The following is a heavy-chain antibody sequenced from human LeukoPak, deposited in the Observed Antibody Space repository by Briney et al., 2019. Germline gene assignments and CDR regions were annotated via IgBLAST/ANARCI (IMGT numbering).Heavy chain of an antibody. Sequence: TPSETLSLTRTVSGGSISSGGYYWSWIRQPPGKGLEWIGYIYHSGSTYYNPSLKSRVTISVDRSKNQFSLKLSSVTAADTAVYYCARDEARSSSWYPSFDYWGQGTLVTVSS. J-gene: IGHJ4*02. D-gene: IGHD6-13*01. CDR1: GGSISSGGYY. V-gene: IGHV4-30-2*01. CDR3: ARDEARSSSWYPSFDY. CDR2: IYHSGST.